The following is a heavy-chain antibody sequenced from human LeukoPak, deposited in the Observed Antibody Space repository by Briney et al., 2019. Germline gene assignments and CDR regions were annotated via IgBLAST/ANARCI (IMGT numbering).Heavy chain of an antibody. J-gene: IGHJ3*02. CDR1: GFTFSSYS. V-gene: IGHV3-21*01. CDR2: ISSSSSYI. D-gene: IGHD1-26*01. CDR3: ARVTSSGTDAFDI. Sequence: PGGSLRLSCAASGFTFSSYSMNWVRQAPGKGLEWVSSISSSSSYIYYADSVKGRFTISRDNAKNSLYLQMNSLRAEDTAVYYCARVTSSGTDAFDIWGPGTMVTVSS.